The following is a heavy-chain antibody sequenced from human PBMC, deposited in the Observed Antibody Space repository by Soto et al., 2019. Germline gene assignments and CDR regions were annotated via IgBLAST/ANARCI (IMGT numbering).Heavy chain of an antibody. D-gene: IGHD2-21*01. CDR1: GFMFSAYW. V-gene: IGHV3-7*01. Sequence: EVQLVESGGRLVQPGGSLRLSCAASGFMFSAYWMSWVRQDPGKGLEWVATISGGASDKFYVDSVKGRFTISRDDRKNTLYLQMHSLRDEDTAVYYCVREDWHRFDSWGQGTLVTVSS. J-gene: IGHJ4*02. CDR2: ISGGASDK. CDR3: VREDWHRFDS.